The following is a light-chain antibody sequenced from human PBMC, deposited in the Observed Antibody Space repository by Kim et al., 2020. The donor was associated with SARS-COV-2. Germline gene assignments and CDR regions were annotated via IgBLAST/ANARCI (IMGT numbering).Light chain of an antibody. J-gene: IGKJ5*01. Sequence: DIQMTQSPSFLSASVGDRVIITCRASRHISNYVAWYQQRPGEIPKLLIYAASTLQSGFPSRFSGRGSGTDFTLTISSLQPEDVATYYCQKYDTFPLTFGQGTRLEIK. V-gene: IGKV1-27*01. CDR3: QKYDTFPLT. CDR2: AAS. CDR1: RHISNY.